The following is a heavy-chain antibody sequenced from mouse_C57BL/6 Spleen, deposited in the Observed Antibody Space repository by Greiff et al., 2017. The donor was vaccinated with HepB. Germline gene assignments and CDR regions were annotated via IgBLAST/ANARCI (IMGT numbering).Heavy chain of an antibody. D-gene: IGHD2-5*01. Sequence: EVKLVESGGGLVKPGGSLKLSCAASGFTFSSYAMSWVRQTPEKRLEWVATISDGGSYTYYPDNVKGRFTISRDNAKNNLYLQMSHLKSEDTAMYYCAREDYSKGAWFAYWGQGTLVTVSA. CDR1: GFTFSSYA. V-gene: IGHV5-4*01. CDR2: ISDGGSYT. J-gene: IGHJ3*01. CDR3: AREDYSKGAWFAY.